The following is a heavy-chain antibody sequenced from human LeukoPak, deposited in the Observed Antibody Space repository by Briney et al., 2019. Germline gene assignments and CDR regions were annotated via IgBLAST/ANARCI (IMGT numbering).Heavy chain of an antibody. CDR2: IHPNSGKT. V-gene: IGHV1-8*01. CDR1: GYTFRSYE. CDR3: ARGHYGGNRYFDI. J-gene: IGHJ4*02. D-gene: IGHD4-23*01. Sequence: ASVKVPCKASGYTFRSYEINWVRQAPGQGLEWVGWIHPNSGKTGYAQKFQGRVTMTRDTSTETAFIELSSLKFDDTATFYCARGHYGGNRYFDIWGQGTLVTVSS.